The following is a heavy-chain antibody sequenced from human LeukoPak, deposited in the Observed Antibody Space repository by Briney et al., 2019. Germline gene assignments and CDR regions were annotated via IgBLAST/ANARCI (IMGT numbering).Heavy chain of an antibody. J-gene: IGHJ6*02. V-gene: IGHV3-74*03. Sequence: GGSLRLSCAASGFTFSSYWMHWVRQAPGKGLLWVSRINSDGSSTMYADSVKGRFTISRDNAKNTLYLQMSSLRAEDTAVYHCASDSPYYGMDVWGQGTTVTVSS. CDR2: INSDGSST. CDR1: GFTFSSYW. CDR3: ASDSPYYGMDV.